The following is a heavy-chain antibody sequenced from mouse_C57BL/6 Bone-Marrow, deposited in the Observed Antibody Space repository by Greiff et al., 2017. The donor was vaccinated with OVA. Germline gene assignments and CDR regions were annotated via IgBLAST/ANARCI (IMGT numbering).Heavy chain of an antibody. CDR1: GFTFSSYG. V-gene: IGHV5-6*01. CDR3: ARPERGAMDY. Sequence: EVKLMESGGDLVKPGGSLKLSCAASGFTFSSYGMSWVRQTPDKRLEWVATISSGGSYTYYPDSVKGRFPISRDNAKNTLYLQMSSLKSENTAMYYCARPERGAMDYWGQGTSVTVSS. J-gene: IGHJ4*01. CDR2: ISSGGSYT.